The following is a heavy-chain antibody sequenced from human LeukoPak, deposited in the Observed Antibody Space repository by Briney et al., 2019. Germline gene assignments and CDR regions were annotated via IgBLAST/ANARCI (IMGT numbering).Heavy chain of an antibody. J-gene: IGHJ4*02. CDR3: AKDRIEFYGGYQLLEAYFDY. V-gene: IGHV3-33*06. D-gene: IGHD2-2*01. Sequence: GRSLRLSCAASGFTFSSYGMHWVRQAPGKGLEWVAVIWYDGSNKYYADSVKGRFTISRDNSKNTLYLQMNSLRAEDTAVYYCAKDRIEFYGGYQLLEAYFDYWGQGTLVTVSS. CDR1: GFTFSSYG. CDR2: IWYDGSNK.